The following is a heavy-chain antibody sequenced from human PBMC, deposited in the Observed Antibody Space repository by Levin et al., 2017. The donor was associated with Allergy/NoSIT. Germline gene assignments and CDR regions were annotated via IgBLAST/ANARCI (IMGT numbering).Heavy chain of an antibody. Sequence: GGSLRLSCAASGFTFSSYGMHWVRQAPGKGLEWVAVISYDGSNKYYADSVKGRFTISRDNSKNTLYLQMNSLRAEDTAVYYCAKVGAYSGYDWGLDYWGQGTLVTVSS. J-gene: IGHJ4*02. CDR1: GFTFSSYG. CDR2: ISYDGSNK. D-gene: IGHD5-12*01. CDR3: AKVGAYSGYDWGLDY. V-gene: IGHV3-30*18.